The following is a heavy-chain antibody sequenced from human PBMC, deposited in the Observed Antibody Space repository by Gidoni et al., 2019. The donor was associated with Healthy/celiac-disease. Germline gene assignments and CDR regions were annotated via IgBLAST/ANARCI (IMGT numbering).Heavy chain of an antibody. J-gene: IGHJ4*02. CDR2: ISSSSSYT. Sequence: QVQLVESGGGLVKPGGSLRLSCAASAFTFRHYYMSLIRQAPGKGLEWVSYISSSSSYTNYADSVKGRFTISRDNAKNSLYLQMNSLRAEDTAVYYCVRHYGSGSYYRLYYFDYWGQGTLVTVSS. D-gene: IGHD3-10*01. CDR3: VRHYGSGSYYRLYYFDY. V-gene: IGHV3-11*06. CDR1: AFTFRHYY.